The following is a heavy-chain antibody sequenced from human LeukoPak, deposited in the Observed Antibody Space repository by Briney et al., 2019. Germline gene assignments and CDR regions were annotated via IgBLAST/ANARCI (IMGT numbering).Heavy chain of an antibody. V-gene: IGHV4-34*01. CDR1: GGSFSGYY. J-gene: IGHJ4*02. CDR2: INHSGST. D-gene: IGHD1-26*01. Sequence: SETLSLTCAVYGGSFSGYYWSWIRQPPGKGLEWIGEINHSGSTNYNPSLKSRVTISVDTSKNQFSLKLSSVTAADTAVYYCARTGIVGATPDYWGQGTLVTVSS. CDR3: ARTGIVGATPDY.